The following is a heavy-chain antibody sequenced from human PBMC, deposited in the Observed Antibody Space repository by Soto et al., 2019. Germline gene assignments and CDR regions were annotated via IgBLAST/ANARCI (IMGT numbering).Heavy chain of an antibody. J-gene: IGHJ4*02. CDR2: ISSDGNXX. CDR1: GFTFSSNG. D-gene: IGHD5-12*01. Sequence: XVQLVESGGGVVQPGRSLTLSCAASGFTFSSNGMHWVRXAPGKGLEWVAAISSDGNXXYYGDSVKGRXTXXRXNSXXXXXXXXXXXXXXXXXXXXXXXGTHMARQYFDYWGQGILVTVSS. V-gene: IGHV3-30*03. CDR3: XXGTHMARQYFDY.